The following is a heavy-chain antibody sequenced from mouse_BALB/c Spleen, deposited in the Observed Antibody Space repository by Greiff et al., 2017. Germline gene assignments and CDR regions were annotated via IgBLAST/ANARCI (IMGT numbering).Heavy chain of an antibody. Sequence: EVQRVESGGGLVQPGGSLKLSCAASGFTFSSYTMSWVRQTPEKRLEWVAYISNGGGSTYYPDTVKGRFTISRDNAKNTLYLQMSSLKSEDTAMYYCARHALLLRSMDYWGQGTSVTVSS. J-gene: IGHJ4*01. CDR3: ARHALLLRSMDY. CDR2: ISNGGGST. CDR1: GFTFSSYT. V-gene: IGHV5-12-2*01. D-gene: IGHD1-1*01.